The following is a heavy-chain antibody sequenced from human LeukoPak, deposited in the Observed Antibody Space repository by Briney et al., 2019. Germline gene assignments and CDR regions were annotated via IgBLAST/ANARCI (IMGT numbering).Heavy chain of an antibody. Sequence: PGGSLRLSCAASGFTVSSYAMSWVRQAPGKGLEWISAISGSGGSKYYADSVKGRFTISRDTSTNTLYLQMNSLGADDTAVYYCATYSILNAREFRYWGQGTLVTVTS. CDR2: ISGSGGSK. J-gene: IGHJ1*01. CDR3: ATYSILNAREFRY. D-gene: IGHD4-11*01. CDR1: GFTVSSYA. V-gene: IGHV3-23*01.